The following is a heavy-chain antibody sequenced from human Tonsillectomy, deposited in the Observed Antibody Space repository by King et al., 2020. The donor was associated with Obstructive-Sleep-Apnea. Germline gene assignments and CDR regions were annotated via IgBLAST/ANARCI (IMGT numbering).Heavy chain of an antibody. D-gene: IGHD3-22*01. V-gene: IGHV3-13*04. CDR1: GFSFSNYD. J-gene: IGHJ4*02. CDR3: VRGYDSSGTPPPFDY. CDR2: IDTAGET. Sequence: VQLVESGGGLVQPGGSLRLSCAASGFSFSNYDIHWVRQGIGKGLEWVSAIDTAGETYYRDSVKGRFTISRENGKKLLYLQMKSVRAGDSAVYYCVRGYDSSGTPPPFDYWGQGTRVTVSS.